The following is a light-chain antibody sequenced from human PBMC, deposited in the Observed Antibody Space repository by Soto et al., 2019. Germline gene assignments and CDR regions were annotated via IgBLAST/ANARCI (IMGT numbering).Light chain of an antibody. J-gene: IGLJ2*01. CDR2: YDS. V-gene: IGLV3-21*04. CDR1: DIGSKS. CDR3: QLWDDSVTPA. Sequence: SYELTQPPSVSVAPGTTARITCGGDDIGSKSVHWYQQKPGRAPVLVIFYDSRRPSGIPDRFSGSNSANTATLTISRVEAGDEADYYCQLWDDSVTPAFGGGTKLTVL.